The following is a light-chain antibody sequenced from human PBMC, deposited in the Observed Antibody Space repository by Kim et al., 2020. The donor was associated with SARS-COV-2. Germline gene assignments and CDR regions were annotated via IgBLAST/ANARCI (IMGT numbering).Light chain of an antibody. CDR3: QKYNSAPRT. Sequence: ASVGDRVSITCRASQGISNYLAWYQQKPGKVPMLLIYAASTLQSGVPSRFSGSGSETDFTLTISSLQPEDVATYYCQKYNSAPRTFGQGTKVDIK. V-gene: IGKV1-27*01. CDR2: AAS. CDR1: QGISNY. J-gene: IGKJ1*01.